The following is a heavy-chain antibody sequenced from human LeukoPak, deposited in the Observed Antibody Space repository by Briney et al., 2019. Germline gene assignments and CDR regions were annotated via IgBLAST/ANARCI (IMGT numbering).Heavy chain of an antibody. J-gene: IGHJ4*02. V-gene: IGHV3-7*03. CDR3: ARGSGGSFNFFDY. CDR2: IKPDGSEE. D-gene: IGHD1-26*01. CDR1: GFTFSTYW. Sequence: TGGSLRLSCAASGFTFSTYWMTWVRQAPGKGLEWVANIKPDGSEEYYVDSVKGRFTISRDNAKNSLYLQMNSLRAEDTAFYYCARGSGGSFNFFDYWGQGTLVTVSS.